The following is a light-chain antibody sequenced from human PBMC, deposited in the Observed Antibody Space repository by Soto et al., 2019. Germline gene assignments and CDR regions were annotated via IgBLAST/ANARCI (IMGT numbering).Light chain of an antibody. J-gene: IGKJ1*01. Sequence: EIVLTQSPATLSVSPGEIATLSCRASQSIGTTLAWHQQKPGQAPRLLIYGANTRATGIPARFSASGSGTEFTLTISSLQSEDFAVYYCQQYNQWPRTFGQGTKVEIK. CDR1: QSIGTT. V-gene: IGKV3-15*01. CDR3: QQYNQWPRT. CDR2: GAN.